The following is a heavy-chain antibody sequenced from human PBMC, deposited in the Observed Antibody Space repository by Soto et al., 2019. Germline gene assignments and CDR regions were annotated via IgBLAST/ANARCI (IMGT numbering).Heavy chain of an antibody. D-gene: IGHD6-13*01. CDR1: GFTFSSYT. V-gene: IGHV3-23*01. J-gene: IGHJ5*02. Sequence: SGGSLRLSCAASGFTFSSYTMSWVRQAPGKGLEWVSAISGSGGSTYYADSVKGRFTISRDNSKNTLYLQMNSLRAEDTAVYYCAKDYSSSWYSNWFDPWGQGTLVTVSS. CDR2: ISGSGGST. CDR3: AKDYSSSWYSNWFDP.